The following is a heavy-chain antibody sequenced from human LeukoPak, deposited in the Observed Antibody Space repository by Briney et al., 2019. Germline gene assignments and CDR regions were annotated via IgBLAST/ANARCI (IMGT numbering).Heavy chain of an antibody. D-gene: IGHD3-3*01. Sequence: PGGSLRLSCAASGFTFSSYAMHWVRQASGKGLEWVGRIRSKANSYATAYAASVKGRFTISRDDSKNTAYLQMNSLKTEDTAVYYCTRLLSNYDFWSGYYSDWFDPWGQGTLVTVSS. CDR1: GFTFSSYA. CDR2: IRSKANSYAT. V-gene: IGHV3-73*01. J-gene: IGHJ5*02. CDR3: TRLLSNYDFWSGYYSDWFDP.